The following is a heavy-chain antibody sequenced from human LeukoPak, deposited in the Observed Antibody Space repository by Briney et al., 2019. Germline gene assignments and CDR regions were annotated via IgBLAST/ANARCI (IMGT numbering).Heavy chain of an antibody. J-gene: IGHJ4*02. Sequence: PGRSLRLSCAASRFIFSDYNIAWIRQAPRKGLEWVSDISSSRSYTNYADSVKGRFTISRDNAKNSLYLKMNMLRADDTGVYYCASGGGGMVIGDYWGEGTLVTAS. CDR1: RFIFSDYN. CDR3: ASGGGGMVIGDY. D-gene: IGHD3-16*01. V-gene: IGHV3-11*06. CDR2: ISSSRSYT.